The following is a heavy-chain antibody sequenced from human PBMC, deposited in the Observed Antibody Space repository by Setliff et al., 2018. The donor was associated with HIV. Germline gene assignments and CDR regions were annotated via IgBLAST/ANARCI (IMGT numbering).Heavy chain of an antibody. V-gene: IGHV3-74*01. CDR3: ARAMNHYGSGTFEYYYYMDV. J-gene: IGHJ6*03. D-gene: IGHD3-10*01. CDR2: VNNDGTDT. CDR1: GFTFNSYW. Sequence: GGSLRLSCVASGFTFNSYWMYWVRQAPGKGLVCVSRVNNDGTDTIYADSVKGRFTISRDNAKKSMYLQMNSLRGEDTAVYYCARAMNHYGSGTFEYYYYMDVWGKGTTVTVSS.